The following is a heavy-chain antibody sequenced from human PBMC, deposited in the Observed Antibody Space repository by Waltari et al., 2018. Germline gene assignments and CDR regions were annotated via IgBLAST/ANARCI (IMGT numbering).Heavy chain of an antibody. J-gene: IGHJ4*02. CDR1: GYSISSLHY. D-gene: IGHD3-10*01. Sequence: QVQLQESGPGLVKPSETLSLTCAVSGYSISSLHYWGWIRQPPGKGLEWIGSIYYTGSTFYNPFLKSRVSMSVDTSNNQFSLKLSSVTAADTAVYFCATLPNYGSGTYAGYWGQGILVIVSS. CDR2: IYYTGST. V-gene: IGHV4-38-2*01. CDR3: ATLPNYGSGTYAGY.